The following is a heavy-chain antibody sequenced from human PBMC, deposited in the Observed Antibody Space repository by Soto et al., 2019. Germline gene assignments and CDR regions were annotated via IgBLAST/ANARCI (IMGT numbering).Heavy chain of an antibody. J-gene: IGHJ3*02. CDR2: IYRNGYT. CDR1: GGAISAFY. V-gene: IGHV4-4*07. CDR3: ARGPSTSTIGTFDI. D-gene: IGHD2-2*01. Sequence: SETLSLTCNVSGGAISAFYWNWIRQPAGKGLEWIGRIYRNGYTDYNPSLNSRVSMSVDTSRNQFSLQLHAATAADTARYFCARGPSTSTIGTFDIWGQGIMVTVSS.